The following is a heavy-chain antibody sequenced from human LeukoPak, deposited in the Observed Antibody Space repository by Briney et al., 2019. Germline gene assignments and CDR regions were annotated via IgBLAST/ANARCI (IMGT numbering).Heavy chain of an antibody. J-gene: IGHJ4*02. CDR1: GFTFSDYY. D-gene: IGHD2-2*01. CDR2: ISSSGSTI. Sequence: GGSLRLSCAASGFTFSDYYMSWIRQAPGKGLEWVSYISSSGSTIYYADSVKGRFTISRDNAKNSLYLQMNSLRAEDTAVYYCARGPRYCSSTGCYGGAGYWGQGTLVTVSS. CDR3: ARGPRYCSSTGCYGGAGY. V-gene: IGHV3-11*01.